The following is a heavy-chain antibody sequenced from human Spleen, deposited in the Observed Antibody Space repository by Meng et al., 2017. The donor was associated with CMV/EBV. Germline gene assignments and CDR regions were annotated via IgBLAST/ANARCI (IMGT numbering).Heavy chain of an antibody. Sequence: ASGFTFSSYGMHWVRQAPGKGREWVAFIRYDGSNEYYADSVKGRFTISRDNFKNTLSLQMSSLRAEDTAVYYCAKFSDTPPGNWFDPWGQGTLVTVSS. CDR3: AKFSDTPPGNWFDP. D-gene: IGHD5-18*01. CDR2: IRYDGSNE. J-gene: IGHJ5*02. CDR1: GFTFSSYG. V-gene: IGHV3-30*02.